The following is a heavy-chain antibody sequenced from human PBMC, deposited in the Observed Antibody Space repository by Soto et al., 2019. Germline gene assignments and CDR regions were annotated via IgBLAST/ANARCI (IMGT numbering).Heavy chain of an antibody. CDR1: GGTFSSYA. D-gene: IGHD6-13*01. V-gene: IGHV1-69*13. J-gene: IGHJ3*02. Sequence: SVKGSCKGSGGTFSSYAISWVRQAPGQGLEWMGGIIPIFGTANYAQKFQGRVTITADESTSTAYMELSSLRSEDTAVYYCARTYSSRGFDAFDIWGQGTMVTVSS. CDR3: ARTYSSRGFDAFDI. CDR2: IIPIFGTA.